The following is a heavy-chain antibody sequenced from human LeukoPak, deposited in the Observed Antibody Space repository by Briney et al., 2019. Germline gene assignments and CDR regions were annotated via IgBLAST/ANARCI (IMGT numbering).Heavy chain of an antibody. CDR3: ARVVRGSYPFDY. V-gene: IGHV3-21*01. J-gene: IGHJ4*02. Sequence: GGSLRLSCAASGFTFSSYEMNWVRQPPGKGLEWVSSISSSSSYIYYADSVKGRFTISRDNAKNSLYLQMNSLRAEDTAVYYCARVVRGSYPFDYWGQGTLVTVSS. CDR2: ISSSSSYI. CDR1: GFTFSSYE. D-gene: IGHD1-26*01.